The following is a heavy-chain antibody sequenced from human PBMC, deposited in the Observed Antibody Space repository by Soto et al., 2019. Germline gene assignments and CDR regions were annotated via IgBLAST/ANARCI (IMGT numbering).Heavy chain of an antibody. V-gene: IGHV3-33*01. CDR2: IWYDGSNK. CDR1: GFTFSSYG. CDR3: ARDVHLFALSNTVVAY. Sequence: QVQLVESGGGVVQPGRSLRLSCAASGFTFSSYGMHWVRQAPGKGLEWVAVIWYDGSNKYYADGVKDRFTISRDTSKNTLYMQMNSVRAEDTAVYYCARDVHLFALSNTVVAYWRQGTLGTVSS. J-gene: IGHJ4*02. D-gene: IGHD2-21*01.